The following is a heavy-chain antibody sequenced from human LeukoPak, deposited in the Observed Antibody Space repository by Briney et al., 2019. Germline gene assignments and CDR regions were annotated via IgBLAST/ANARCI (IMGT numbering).Heavy chain of an antibody. J-gene: IGHJ5*02. Sequence: ASVKVSCKASGYLFTGYYMQWVRQAPGQGPEWLGWINPNSGGTKYAQKFQGRVTMTRDTSTNTVTMELSRLRSDDTAVYYCVRAEFLEWDEQRGRWFDPWGQGTLVTVSS. CDR2: INPNSGGT. V-gene: IGHV1-2*02. D-gene: IGHD3-3*01. CDR3: VRAEFLEWDEQRGRWFDP. CDR1: GYLFTGYY.